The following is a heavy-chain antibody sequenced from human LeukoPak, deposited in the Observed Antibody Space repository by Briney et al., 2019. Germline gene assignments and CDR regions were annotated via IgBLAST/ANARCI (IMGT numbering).Heavy chain of an antibody. V-gene: IGHV1-46*01. D-gene: IGHD3-10*01. J-gene: IGHJ5*02. Sequence: GASVKVSCKASGYTFTSYYMHWVRQAPGQGLEWMGIINPSGGSTSYAQKFQGRVTMTRDTSTSTVYMELSSLRSEDTAVYYCARDAGYGSGSYYKYNWFDPWGQGTLVTVSS. CDR2: INPSGGST. CDR3: ARDAGYGSGSYYKYNWFDP. CDR1: GYTFTSYY.